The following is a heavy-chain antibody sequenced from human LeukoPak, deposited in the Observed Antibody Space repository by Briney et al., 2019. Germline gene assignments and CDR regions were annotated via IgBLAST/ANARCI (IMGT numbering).Heavy chain of an antibody. V-gene: IGHV4-59*08. CDR3: ARQSLDMLTGYPYYFDY. CDR2: IYYSGST. D-gene: IGHD3-9*01. Sequence: SETLSLTCAVYGGSFSGYYWSWIRQPPGRGLEWIGYIYYSGSTNYNPSLKSRVTISVDTSKNQFSLKLSSVTAADTAVYYCARQSLDMLTGYPYYFDYWGQGTLVTVSS. J-gene: IGHJ4*02. CDR1: GGSFSGYY.